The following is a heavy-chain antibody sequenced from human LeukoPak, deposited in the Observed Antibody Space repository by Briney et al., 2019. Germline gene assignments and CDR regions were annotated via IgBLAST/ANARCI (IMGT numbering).Heavy chain of an antibody. CDR2: IYYSGST. D-gene: IGHD3-16*01. CDR1: GGSISSYY. CDR3: ARSSKALGDFDY. Sequence: SETLSLTCTVSGGSISSYYWSWIRQPPGKGLEWIGYIYYSGSTNYNPSLTSRVTISVDTSKNQFSLKLSSVTAADTAVYYCARSSKALGDFDYWGQGTLVTVSS. J-gene: IGHJ4*02. V-gene: IGHV4-59*08.